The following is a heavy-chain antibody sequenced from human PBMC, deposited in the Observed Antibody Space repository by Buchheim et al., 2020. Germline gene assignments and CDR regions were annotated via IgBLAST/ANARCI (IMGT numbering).Heavy chain of an antibody. CDR2: MTSGTGSVI. J-gene: IGHJ4*02. V-gene: IGHV3-48*04. D-gene: IGHD3-10*01. CDR1: GFIFRNFA. Sequence: EVQLVESGGGLVQTGGSLTLSCTASGFIFRNFAMNWVRQAPGKGLEWISFMTSGTGSVIYSADSVKGRFTISRDNAKNSLYLQMSSLGADDTAVYHCVRDKVGGSFDFWGQGT. CDR3: VRDKVGGSFDF.